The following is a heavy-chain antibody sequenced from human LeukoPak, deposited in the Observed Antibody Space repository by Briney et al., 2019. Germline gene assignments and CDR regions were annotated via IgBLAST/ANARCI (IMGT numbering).Heavy chain of an antibody. Sequence: SVKVSCKASGGTFSSYAISWVRQAPGQGLEWMGRIIPILGIANYAQKFQGRVTMTTDTSTSTAYMEPRSPRSDDTAVYYCARRAGALNPFDYWGQGTLVTVSS. V-gene: IGHV1-69*04. J-gene: IGHJ4*02. CDR1: GGTFSSYA. CDR2: IIPILGIA. D-gene: IGHD1-14*01. CDR3: ARRAGALNPFDY.